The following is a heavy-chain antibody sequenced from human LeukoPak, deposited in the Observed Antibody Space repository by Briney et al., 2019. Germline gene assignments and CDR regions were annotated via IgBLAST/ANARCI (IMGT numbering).Heavy chain of an antibody. CDR3: ARRGIATRTSRFDY. D-gene: IGHD6-6*01. Sequence: SETLSLTCTVSGGSISSSSYYWGWIRQPPGKGLEWIGSIYCSGSTYYNPSLKSRVTISVDTSKNQFSLKLSSVTAADTAVYYCARRGIATRTSRFDYWGQGTLVTVSS. CDR2: IYCSGST. CDR1: GGSISSSSYY. V-gene: IGHV4-39*01. J-gene: IGHJ4*02.